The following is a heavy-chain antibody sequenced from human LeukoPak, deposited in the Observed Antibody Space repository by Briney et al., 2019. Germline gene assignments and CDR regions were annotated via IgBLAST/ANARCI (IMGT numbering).Heavy chain of an antibody. V-gene: IGHV1-2*02. D-gene: IGHD7-27*01. CDR3: ARDFSWGPDC. J-gene: IGHJ4*02. Sequence: ASVKVSCKASGFSPTDHYMHWLRQAPGQGLEWMGWVNGKRGDTNYAQQFQDRVLMTRDTSINTIYMELTRLTTDDTATYYCARDFSWGPDCWGQGTLVTVSS. CDR1: GFSPTDHY. CDR2: VNGKRGDT.